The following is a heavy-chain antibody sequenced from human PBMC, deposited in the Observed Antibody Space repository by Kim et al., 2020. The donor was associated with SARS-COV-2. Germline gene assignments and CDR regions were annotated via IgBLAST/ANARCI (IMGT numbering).Heavy chain of an antibody. CDR2: ISSSSSTI. CDR3: ARVRGVVSPNYGMDV. Sequence: WGSLRLSCAASGFTFSSYSMNWVRQAPGKGLEWVSYISSSSSTIYYADSVKGRFTISRDNAKNSLYLQMNSLRAEDTAVYYCARVRGVVSPNYGMDVWGQGTTVTVSS. V-gene: IGHV3-48*04. D-gene: IGHD2-21*01. CDR1: GFTFSSYS. J-gene: IGHJ6*02.